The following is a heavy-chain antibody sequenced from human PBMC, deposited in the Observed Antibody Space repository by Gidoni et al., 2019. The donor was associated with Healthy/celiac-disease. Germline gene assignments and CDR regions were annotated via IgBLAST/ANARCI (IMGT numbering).Heavy chain of an antibody. CDR1: GGSISSSSYY. D-gene: IGHD3-10*01. Sequence: QLQLQESGPGLVKPSETLSLTCTVSGGSISSSSYYWGWIRQPPGKGLEWIGSIYYSGSTYYNPSLKSRVTISVDTSKNQFSLKLSSVTAADTAVYYCARPYYGSGSLVYFQHWGQGTLVTVSS. CDR3: ARPYYGSGSLVYFQH. V-gene: IGHV4-39*01. CDR2: IYYSGST. J-gene: IGHJ1*01.